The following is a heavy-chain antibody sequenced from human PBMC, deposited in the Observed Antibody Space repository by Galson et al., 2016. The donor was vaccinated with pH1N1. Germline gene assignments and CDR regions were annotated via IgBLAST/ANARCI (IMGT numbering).Heavy chain of an antibody. CDR1: GFTFTSYA. CDR2: ILYDGTNE. CDR3: ARDSEYSGHEGFH. Sequence: SLRLSCAASGFTFTSYAMHWVRQAPGKGLEWVAVILYDGTNEYYADSVKGRFTTSRDKTQSTAYLQMNSLRTEDTAVYYCARDSEYSGHEGFHWAQGTLVIVSS. J-gene: IGHJ4*02. V-gene: IGHV3-30*04. D-gene: IGHD5-12*01.